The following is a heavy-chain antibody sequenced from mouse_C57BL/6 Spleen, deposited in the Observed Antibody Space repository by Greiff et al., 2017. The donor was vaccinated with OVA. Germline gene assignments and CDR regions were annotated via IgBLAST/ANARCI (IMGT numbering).Heavy chain of an antibody. V-gene: IGHV1-64*01. J-gene: IGHJ1*03. D-gene: IGHD1-1*01. Sequence: QVQLQQPGAELVKPGASVKLSCKASGYTFTSYWMHWVKQRPGQGLEWIGMIHPNSGSTNYNEKFKSKATLTVDKSSSTAYMQLSSLTSEDSAVXFCTRTHCSSCVGYRGVWGTETTVTVSS. CDR2: IHPNSGST. CDR1: GYTFTSYW. CDR3: TRTHCSSCVGYRGV.